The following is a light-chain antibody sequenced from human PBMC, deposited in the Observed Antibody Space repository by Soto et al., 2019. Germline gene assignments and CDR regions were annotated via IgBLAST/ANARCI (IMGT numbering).Light chain of an antibody. CDR3: QQLHSFPPFT. CDR1: QGISSS. J-gene: IGKJ2*01. Sequence: IQLTQSPSSLSASVGDGVTITCRASQGISSSLAWYQQKPGKAPKLLIYAASTLQSGVPSRFSGSGSGTDFTLTLSSLQPEDFATYYCQQLHSFPPFTFGQGTKLEIK. V-gene: IGKV1-9*01. CDR2: AAS.